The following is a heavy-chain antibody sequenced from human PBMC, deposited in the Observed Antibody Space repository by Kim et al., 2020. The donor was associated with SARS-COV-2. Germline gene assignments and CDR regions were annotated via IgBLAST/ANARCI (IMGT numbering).Heavy chain of an antibody. Sequence: YTPSLKSRVTISVDTSKNQFSLKLSSVTAADTAAYYCARHQRGYSGYADYWGQGTLVTVSS. J-gene: IGHJ4*02. D-gene: IGHD5-12*01. V-gene: IGHV4-39*01. CDR3: ARHQRGYSGYADY.